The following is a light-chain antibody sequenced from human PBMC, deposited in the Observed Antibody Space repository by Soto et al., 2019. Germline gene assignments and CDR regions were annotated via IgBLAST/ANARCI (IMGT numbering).Light chain of an antibody. Sequence: QSVLTQPASVSGSPGQSITISCTGTSSDVGAYKYVSWYQQHPGKAPKLIIYGVSNRPSGVSNRFSGSKSGNTAFLTISGLQPEDEADYYGSSFTGTTFRDVFGTGTNATV. CDR3: SSFTGTTFRDV. J-gene: IGLJ1*01. CDR2: GVS. V-gene: IGLV2-14*03. CDR1: SSDVGAYKY.